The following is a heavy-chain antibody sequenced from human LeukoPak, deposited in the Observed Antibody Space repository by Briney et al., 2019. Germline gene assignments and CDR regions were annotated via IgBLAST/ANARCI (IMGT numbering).Heavy chain of an antibody. CDR3: AKDRSCITDVCHVDFDY. CDR2: ISGSGGST. Sequence: PGGSLRLSCAASGFIFISYAMSWVRQAPGRGLEWVSTISGSGGSTYYADSVKGRFTISRDNSKNTVYLQMNSLRAEDTAVYYCAKDRSCITDVCHVDFDYWGQGTLVTVSS. V-gene: IGHV3-23*01. J-gene: IGHJ4*02. D-gene: IGHD2-8*01. CDR1: GFIFISYA.